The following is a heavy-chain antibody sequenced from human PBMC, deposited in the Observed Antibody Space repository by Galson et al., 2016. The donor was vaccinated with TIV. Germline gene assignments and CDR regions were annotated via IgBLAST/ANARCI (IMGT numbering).Heavy chain of an antibody. J-gene: IGHJ4*02. Sequence: QSGAEVKKPGESLKISCKASGYSFTPYWIAWVRQMPGKGLEWMGIIFPDDSETAYSPSFEGQVTISVDKSLNVAYVQWNSLRTSDTAMYYCARQTTRSFDSWGQGTRVTVSS. CDR1: GYSFTPYW. V-gene: IGHV5-51*01. CDR2: IFPDDSET. CDR3: ARQTTRSFDS. D-gene: IGHD4-17*01.